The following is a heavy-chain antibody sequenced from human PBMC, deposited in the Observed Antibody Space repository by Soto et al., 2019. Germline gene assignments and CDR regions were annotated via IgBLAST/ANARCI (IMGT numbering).Heavy chain of an antibody. CDR1: GATFSSYS. V-gene: IGHV1-69*13. J-gene: IGHJ6*02. CDR3: ERGACGYSGYDFTSYCYYGMDV. Sequence: SVKVACKASGATFSSYSISWVRQAPGQGLEWMGGITPMFGAANYAQKDQGRVTITEDELTSTEYMEMSSVRFEDTAVYYWERGACGYSGYDFTSYCYYGMDVWGQGTTVTVSS. CDR2: ITPMFGAA. D-gene: IGHD5-12*01.